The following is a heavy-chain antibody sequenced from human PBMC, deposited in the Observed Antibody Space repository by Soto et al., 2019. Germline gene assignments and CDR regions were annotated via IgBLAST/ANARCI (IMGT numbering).Heavy chain of an antibody. Sequence: SGKVSCKASGGTFSSYAISWVRQAPGQGLEWMGGIIPIFGTANYAQKFQGRVTITADESTSTAYMELSSLRSEDTAVYYCARGPSTTHAFDIWGQGTMVTVSS. V-gene: IGHV1-69*13. CDR2: IIPIFGTA. J-gene: IGHJ3*02. CDR1: GGTFSSYA. D-gene: IGHD2-2*01. CDR3: ARGPSTTHAFDI.